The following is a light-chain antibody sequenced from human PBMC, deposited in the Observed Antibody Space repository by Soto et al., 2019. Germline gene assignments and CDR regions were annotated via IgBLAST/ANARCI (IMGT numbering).Light chain of an antibody. CDR3: QQYNNWPRT. J-gene: IGKJ1*01. Sequence: EIVMTQSPATLSVSPGERATLSCRASESVSGNLAWYQQTPGQGPRLLIFGASTRAIGIPARFRGSGSGTQFTLTISSLQSEDFAVYYCQQYNNWPRTFGQGTKWIS. CDR1: ESVSGN. V-gene: IGKV3-15*01. CDR2: GAS.